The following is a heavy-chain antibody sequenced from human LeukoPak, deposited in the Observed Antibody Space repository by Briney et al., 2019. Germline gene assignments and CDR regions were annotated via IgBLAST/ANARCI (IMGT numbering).Heavy chain of an antibody. D-gene: IGHD1-1*01. V-gene: IGHV1-18*01. CDR1: GYTFGTSS. J-gene: IGHJ3*02. CDR3: TRVRNSNNWCGAFDI. CDR2: ISPNNGNT. Sequence: ASVNVSCKAFGYTFGTSSISWVRQAPGQRLEWMGWISPNNGNTHYAQGVQGRVTMTTDTSRSTAYMELRSLRSDDTAVYYCTRVRNSNNWCGAFDIWGQGTMVTVSS.